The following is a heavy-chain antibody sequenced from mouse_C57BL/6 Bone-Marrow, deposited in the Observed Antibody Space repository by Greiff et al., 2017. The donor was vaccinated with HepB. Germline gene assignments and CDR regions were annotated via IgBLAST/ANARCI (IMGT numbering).Heavy chain of an antibody. CDR1: GFTFSSYG. CDR2: ISSGGSYT. Sequence: EVQGVESGGDLVKPGGSLKLSCAASGFTFSSYGMSWVRQTPDKRLEWVATISSGGSYTYYPDSVKGRFTISRDNAKNTLYLQMSSLKSEDTAMYYSARHKQVRSSYAMDYWGQGTSVTVSS. CDR3: ARHKQVRSSYAMDY. V-gene: IGHV5-6*01. J-gene: IGHJ4*01. D-gene: IGHD1-3*01.